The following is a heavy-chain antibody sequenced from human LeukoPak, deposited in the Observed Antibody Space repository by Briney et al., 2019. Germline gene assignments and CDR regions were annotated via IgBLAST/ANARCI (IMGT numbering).Heavy chain of an antibody. CDR1: GFTFSNYA. V-gene: IGHV3-23*01. CDR3: AKVSSGWYWNYFDY. CDR2: ISGTGGST. J-gene: IGHJ4*02. D-gene: IGHD6-19*01. Sequence: GGSLRLSCAASGFTFSNYAMSWIRQAPGKGLEWVSSISGTGGSTYYADSVKGRFTISRDNSKDTLYLQMNSLRAEDTALYYCAKVSSGWYWNYFDYWGQGTLVTVSS.